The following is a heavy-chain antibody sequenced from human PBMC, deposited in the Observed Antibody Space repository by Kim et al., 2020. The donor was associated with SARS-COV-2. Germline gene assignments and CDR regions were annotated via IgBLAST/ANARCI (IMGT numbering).Heavy chain of an antibody. V-gene: IGHV3-23*01. J-gene: IGHJ3*02. CDR3: AKLYGFTAGAFDI. D-gene: IGHD3-16*01. Sequence: DSLKGRFTISRDNSKNTLYLQMNSRRAEDTAVYYCAKLYGFTAGAFDIWGQGTMVTVSS.